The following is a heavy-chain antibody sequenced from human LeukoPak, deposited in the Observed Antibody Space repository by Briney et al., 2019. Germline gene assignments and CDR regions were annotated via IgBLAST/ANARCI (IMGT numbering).Heavy chain of an antibody. CDR2: INHRGDT. CDR1: GGSFSTYY. J-gene: IGHJ4*03. Sequence: SETLSLTCAVYGGSFSTYYWSWIRQSPGKGLEWIAEINHRGDTNYNPSVKSRVTISVDTSKNQFSLKVRSLTAADTAVYYCARGPTISETGYFDFWGQGTLVTVSS. D-gene: IGHD1-1*01. V-gene: IGHV4-34*01. CDR3: ARGPTISETGYFDF.